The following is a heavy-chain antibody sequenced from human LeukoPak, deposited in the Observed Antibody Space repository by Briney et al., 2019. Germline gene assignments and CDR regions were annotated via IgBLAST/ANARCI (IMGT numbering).Heavy chain of an antibody. CDR2: IIPILGIA. V-gene: IGHV1-69*04. Sequence: SVKVSCKASGGTFSSYAISWVRQAPGQGLEWMGRIIPILGIANYAQKFQGRVTITADKSTSTAYMELSSLRSEDTAVYYCARDVGDGYDYLSYWGQGTLVTVSS. CDR3: ARDVGDGYDYLSY. J-gene: IGHJ4*02. CDR1: GGTFSSYA. D-gene: IGHD5-24*01.